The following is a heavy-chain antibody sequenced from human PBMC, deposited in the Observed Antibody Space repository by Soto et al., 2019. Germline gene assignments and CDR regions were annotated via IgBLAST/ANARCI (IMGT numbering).Heavy chain of an antibody. V-gene: IGHV1-2*02. CDR3: AREGGNSSSWYWGWFDP. Sequence: ASVKVSCKASGYTFTGYYMHWVRQAPGQGLEWMGWINPNSGGTNYAQKFQGRVTMTRDTSISTAYMELSRLRSDDTAVYYCAREGGNSSSWYWGWFDPWGQGTLVTVSS. D-gene: IGHD6-13*01. CDR2: INPNSGGT. J-gene: IGHJ5*02. CDR1: GYTFTGYY.